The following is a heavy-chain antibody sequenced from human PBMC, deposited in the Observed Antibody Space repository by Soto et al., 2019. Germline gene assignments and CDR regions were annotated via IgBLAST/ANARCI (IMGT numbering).Heavy chain of an antibody. D-gene: IGHD1-26*01. Sequence: SGGSLRLSYAASGFTFSSYAMSWVRQAPGKGLEWVSGISGSGGITYYADSVKGRFTISRDNSKNTLYLQLNSLRAEDTAVYYCAQSKVGATSNYFDYWGQGTLVTVSS. CDR1: GFTFSSYA. J-gene: IGHJ4*02. CDR3: AQSKVGATSNYFDY. V-gene: IGHV3-23*01. CDR2: ISGSGGIT.